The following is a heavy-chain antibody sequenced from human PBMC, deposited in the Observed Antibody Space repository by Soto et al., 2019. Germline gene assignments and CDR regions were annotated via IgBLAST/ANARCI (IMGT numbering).Heavy chain of an antibody. Sequence: PSETLSLTCAVSGGSITSGAYSWSWLLPPPGKVLNWRGYISQSGASYYNPSLKRRVTISMDTSKNPFSLNLWSVTAADTAVYYCARGIGNIEEMTYGFYFGYWGPGTLVTVSS. D-gene: IGHD2-15*01. J-gene: IGHJ4*02. CDR2: ISQSGAS. CDR3: ARGIGNIEEMTYGFYFGY. CDR1: GGSITSGAYS. V-gene: IGHV4-30-2*01.